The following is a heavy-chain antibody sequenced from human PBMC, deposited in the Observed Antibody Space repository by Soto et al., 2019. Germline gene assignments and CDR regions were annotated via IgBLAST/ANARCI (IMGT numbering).Heavy chain of an antibody. CDR2: INAGNGNT. V-gene: IGHV1-3*01. Sequence: QVQLVQSGAEVKKPGASVKVSCKASGYTFTSYAMHWVRQAPGQRLEWMGWINAGNGNTKYSQKFQGRATITRDTSAGTAYMELSSLRSEDTAVYYCAKSATVPAAIAYWGQGTLVTVSS. D-gene: IGHD2-2*02. CDR3: AKSATVPAAIAY. CDR1: GYTFTSYA. J-gene: IGHJ4*02.